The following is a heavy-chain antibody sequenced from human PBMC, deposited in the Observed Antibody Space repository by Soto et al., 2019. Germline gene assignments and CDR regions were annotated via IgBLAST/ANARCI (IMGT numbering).Heavy chain of an antibody. D-gene: IGHD1-26*01. CDR3: ARVWVGTTFAYYYGMDV. CDR1: GYTFTRSG. Sequence: ASVKVSCKASGYTFTRSGISWVRQAPGQGLEWMGWISTYNGDTNYAQKLQGRVTMTTDTSTSTAYMELRSLRSDDTAVYYCARVWVGTTFAYYYGMDVWGQGTTVTVSS. V-gene: IGHV1-18*01. CDR2: ISTYNGDT. J-gene: IGHJ6*02.